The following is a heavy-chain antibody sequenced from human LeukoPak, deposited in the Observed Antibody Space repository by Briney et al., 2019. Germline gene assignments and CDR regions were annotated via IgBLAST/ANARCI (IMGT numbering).Heavy chain of an antibody. Sequence: GGSPRLSCAASGFTFSTYAMTWVRQAPGKGLEWVSTISGSGGSTYFAASVKGRFTISRDNAKNTFYLEMNSLRVEDTAIYYCAQEIGYCSGGICYSLEYFLNWGQGTLVIVSS. CDR3: AQEIGYCSGGICYSLEYFLN. J-gene: IGHJ1*01. CDR2: ISGSGGST. CDR1: GFTFSTYA. D-gene: IGHD2-15*01. V-gene: IGHV3-23*01.